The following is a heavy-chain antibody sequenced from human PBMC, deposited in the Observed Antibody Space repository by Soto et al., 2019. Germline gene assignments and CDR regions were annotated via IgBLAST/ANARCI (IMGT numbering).Heavy chain of an antibody. CDR3: ARGTASSSPPYFDY. CDR1: GGSFSGYY. D-gene: IGHD6-6*01. J-gene: IGHJ4*02. V-gene: IGHV4-34*01. CDR2: INHSGST. Sequence: QVQLQQWGAGLLKPSETLSLTCAVYGGSFSGYYWSWIRQPPGKGLEWIGEINHSGSTNYNPSLKSRVTISVDTSKNQCSLKLSSVTAADTAVYYCARGTASSSPPYFDYWGQGTLVTVSS.